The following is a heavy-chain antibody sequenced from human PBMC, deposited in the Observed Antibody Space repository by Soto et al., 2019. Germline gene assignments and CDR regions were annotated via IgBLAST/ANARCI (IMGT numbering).Heavy chain of an antibody. Sequence: SETLSLTCAVSGGSISSSNWWWCVRQHPREKVEGIGEINHSGSTNYNLSLESRVTISVDKSKNQFSLKLSSVTAADTAVYYCARVGSAAAGKDPSTYYYYGMDVWGQGTTVT. CDR3: ARVGSAAAGKDPSTYYYYGMDV. V-gene: IGHV4-4*02. D-gene: IGHD6-13*01. CDR1: GGSISSSNW. CDR2: INHSGST. J-gene: IGHJ6*02.